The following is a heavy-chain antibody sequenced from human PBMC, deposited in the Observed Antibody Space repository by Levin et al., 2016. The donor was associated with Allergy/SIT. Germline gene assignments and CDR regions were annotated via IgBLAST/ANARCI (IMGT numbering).Heavy chain of an antibody. CDR3: AREGRGRDFVRVY. J-gene: IGHJ4*02. V-gene: IGHV3-21*01. Sequence: GGSLRLSCAASGFTFSSYSMNWVRQAPGKGLEWVSSISSSSSYIYYADSVKGRFTISRDNAKNSLYLQMNSLRAEDTAVYYCAREGRGRDFVRVYWGQGTLVTVSS. CDR1: GFTFSSYS. CDR2: ISSSSSYI. D-gene: IGHD3-10*01.